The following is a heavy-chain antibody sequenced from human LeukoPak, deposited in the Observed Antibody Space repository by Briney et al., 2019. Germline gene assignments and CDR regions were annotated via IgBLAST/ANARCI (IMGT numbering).Heavy chain of an antibody. CDR2: INWNGGGT. D-gene: IGHD3-22*01. J-gene: IGHJ4*02. V-gene: IGHV3-9*01. Sequence: GGSLRLSCAATGFTFKDYGMHWVRQPPGKGLEWVSSINWNGGGTDYADSAKGRFTISRDNAKNSLYLQMNSLRAEDTALYYCAKDRGYYDSSGLFDYWGQGTLVTVSS. CDR3: AKDRGYYDSSGLFDY. CDR1: GFTFKDYG.